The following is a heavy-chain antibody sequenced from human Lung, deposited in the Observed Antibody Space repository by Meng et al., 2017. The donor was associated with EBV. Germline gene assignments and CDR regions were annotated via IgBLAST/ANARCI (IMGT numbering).Heavy chain of an antibody. D-gene: IGHD3-22*01. V-gene: IGHV4-4*02. CDR1: GGSISSSNW. Sequence: QVPPQELGPGLVKPSGTLSLTCAVPGGSISSSNWWSGVRQPPGKGLEWIGEIYHSGSTNYNPSLKSRVTISVDKSKNQFSLKLSSVTAADTAVYYCARALFDYYDSSGYYDYWGQGTLVTVSS. CDR2: IYHSGST. J-gene: IGHJ4*02. CDR3: ARALFDYYDSSGYYDY.